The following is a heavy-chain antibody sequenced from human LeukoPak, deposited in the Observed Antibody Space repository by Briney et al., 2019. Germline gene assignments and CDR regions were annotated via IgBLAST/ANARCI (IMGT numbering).Heavy chain of an antibody. CDR1: GGSISSYY. Sequence: SETLSLTCTVSGGSISSYYWSWIRQPPGKGLEWIGYIYYSGSTNYNPSLKSRVTISVDTSKNQFSPKLSSVTAADTAVYYCARQTTVKRGDWFDPWGQGTLVTVSS. V-gene: IGHV4-59*08. CDR3: ARQTTVKRGDWFDP. CDR2: IYYSGST. D-gene: IGHD4-17*01. J-gene: IGHJ5*02.